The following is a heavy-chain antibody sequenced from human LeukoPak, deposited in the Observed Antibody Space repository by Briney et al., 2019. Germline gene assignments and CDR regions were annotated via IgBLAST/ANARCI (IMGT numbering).Heavy chain of an antibody. Sequence: ASVKVSCKASGYTFNKYAINWVRQAPGQGLEWMGWISAYNGNTDYAQKLQGRVTMTTDTSTSTAYMELRSVRSDDTAVYYCARVLAYCSSTSCHDYWGQGTLVTVYS. CDR1: GYTFNKYA. V-gene: IGHV1-18*01. CDR3: ARVLAYCSSTSCHDY. CDR2: ISAYNGNT. J-gene: IGHJ4*02. D-gene: IGHD2-2*01.